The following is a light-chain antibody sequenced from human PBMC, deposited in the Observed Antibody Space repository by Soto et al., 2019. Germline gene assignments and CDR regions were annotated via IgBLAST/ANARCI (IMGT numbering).Light chain of an antibody. J-gene: IGLJ1*01. V-gene: IGLV1-47*02. CDR1: SSNIGSNF. Sequence: QSVLTQPPSASGTPGQRVTIPCSGSSSNIGSNFVYWYQHLPGTAPKLLIYTNNQRPSGVPDRFSGSKSGTSASLAISGLRSEDEADYYCASWDGSLSGQVFGTGTKVTVL. CDR3: ASWDGSLSGQV. CDR2: TNN.